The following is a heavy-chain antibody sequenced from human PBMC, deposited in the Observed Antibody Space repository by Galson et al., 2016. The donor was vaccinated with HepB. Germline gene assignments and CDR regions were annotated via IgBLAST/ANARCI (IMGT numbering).Heavy chain of an antibody. D-gene: IGHD6-13*01. J-gene: IGHJ4*02. CDR1: GYTFTSYY. Sequence: SVKVSCKASGYTFTSYYMHWVRQAPGQGLEWMGVINPSGGSTSYAQKFQGRVTMTRDTPTSTVYMELSSLRSEDTAVYYCARLAAAGDYFDYWGQGTLVTVSS. CDR3: ARLAAAGDYFDY. V-gene: IGHV1-46*01. CDR2: INPSGGST.